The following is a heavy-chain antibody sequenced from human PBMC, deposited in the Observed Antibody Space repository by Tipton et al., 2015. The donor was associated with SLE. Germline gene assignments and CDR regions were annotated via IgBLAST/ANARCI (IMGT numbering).Heavy chain of an antibody. D-gene: IGHD3-10*02. Sequence: SLRLSCAASGFTFSSYAMHWVRQAPGKGLEWVAVISYDGSNKYYADSVKGRFTISRDNSKNTLYLQMNSLRAEDTAVYYCARDLFSYYYYYMDVWGKGTTVTVSS. J-gene: IGHJ6*03. CDR2: ISYDGSNK. V-gene: IGHV3-30*04. CDR1: GFTFSSYA. CDR3: ARDLFSYYYYYMDV.